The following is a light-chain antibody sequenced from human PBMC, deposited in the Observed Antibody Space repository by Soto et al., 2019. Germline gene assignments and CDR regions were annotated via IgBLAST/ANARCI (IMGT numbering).Light chain of an antibody. CDR3: TSYAVGINVV. V-gene: IGLV2-8*01. J-gene: IGLJ2*01. CDR1: SSDVGYYNY. Sequence: QSALTQPPSASGSPGQSVTISCTGTSSDVGYYNYVSWYQQHPGKAPKLIIYEVNTRPSGVPDRFSGSKSGNTASLTVSGLQAEDEAEYYCTSYAVGINVVFGGGTKVTVL. CDR2: EVN.